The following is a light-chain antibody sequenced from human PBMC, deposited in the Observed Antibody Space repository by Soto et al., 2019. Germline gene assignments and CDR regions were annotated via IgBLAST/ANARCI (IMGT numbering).Light chain of an antibody. J-gene: IGKJ4*01. CDR1: QSVSNNY. CDR3: QQYGGSPRT. CDR2: VAS. V-gene: IGKV3-20*01. Sequence: EIVLTQSPATLSLSPGERATLFCRASQSVSNNYLAWYQQKRGQAPRLIISVASTRATAVPDRFSGSGSGTDFTLTINRVEPEDSAVYYCQQYGGSPRTFGGGTKLEIK.